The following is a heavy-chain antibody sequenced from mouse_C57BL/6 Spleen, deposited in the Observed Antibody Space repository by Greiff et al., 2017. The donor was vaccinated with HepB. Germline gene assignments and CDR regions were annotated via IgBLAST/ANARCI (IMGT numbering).Heavy chain of an antibody. J-gene: IGHJ3*01. D-gene: IGHD2-3*01. Sequence: EADGGLVQPKGSLTLSCAASGFSFNTYAMNWVRQAPGKGLEWVARIRSKSNNYATYYADSVKDRFTISRDDSESMLYLQMNNLKTEDTAMYYCVRHEGYDGYSSAWFAYWGQGTLVTVSA. CDR3: VRHEGYDGYSSAWFAY. V-gene: IGHV10-1*01. CDR1: GFSFNTYA. CDR2: IRSKSNNYAT.